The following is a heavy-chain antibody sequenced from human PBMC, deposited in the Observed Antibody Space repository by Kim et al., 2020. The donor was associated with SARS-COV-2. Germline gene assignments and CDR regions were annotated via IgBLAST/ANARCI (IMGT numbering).Heavy chain of an antibody. CDR3: ARDDRGPLGGMDV. D-gene: IGHD3-10*01. CDR2: ISSSSSYT. CDR1: GFTFSDYY. Sequence: GGSLRLSCAASGFTFSDYYMSWIRQAPGKGLEWVSYISSSSSYTNYADSVKGRFTISRDNAKNSLYLQMNSLRAEDTAVYYCARDDRGPLGGMDVWGQGTTVTVSS. J-gene: IGHJ6*02. V-gene: IGHV3-11*05.